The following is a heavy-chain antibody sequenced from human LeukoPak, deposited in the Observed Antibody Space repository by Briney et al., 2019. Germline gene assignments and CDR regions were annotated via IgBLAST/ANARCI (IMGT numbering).Heavy chain of an antibody. CDR1: GGTFSSYA. CDR3: ARDFCSTSCNLGY. D-gene: IGHD2-2*01. Sequence: SVKVSCKASGGTFSSYAISWVRQAPGQGLEWMGGIIPIFGTANYAQKFQGRVTITADESTSTAYMELSSLRSEDTAVYYCARDFCSTSCNLGYWGQGTLVTVSS. CDR2: IIPIFGTA. V-gene: IGHV1-69*13. J-gene: IGHJ4*02.